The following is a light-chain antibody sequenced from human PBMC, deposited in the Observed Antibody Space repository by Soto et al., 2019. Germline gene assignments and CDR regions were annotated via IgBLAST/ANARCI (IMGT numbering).Light chain of an antibody. V-gene: IGLV2-14*01. J-gene: IGLJ2*01. CDR1: SSDVGGYNY. Sequence: QSALTQPASVSGSPGQSITISCTGTSSDVGGYNYVSWYQQHPGKAPKLMIYDVSNRPSGVSNRFSGSQSGNTASLTISGLQDEDEADYYCSSYTSSSTLVFGGGTKVTVL. CDR3: SSYTSSSTLV. CDR2: DVS.